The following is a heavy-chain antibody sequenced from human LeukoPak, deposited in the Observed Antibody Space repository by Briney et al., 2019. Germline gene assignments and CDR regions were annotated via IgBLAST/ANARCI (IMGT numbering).Heavy chain of an antibody. CDR3: ARRGYHDYSGFDY. V-gene: IGHV3-7*01. D-gene: IGHD1-26*01. J-gene: IGHJ4*02. CDR2: IKQDGSEK. Sequence: GGSLRLSCAASGFTFSSYWMSWVRQAPGKGLEWVAIIKQDGSEKYYVDSVKGRFTISRDNSKNSLYLQMKSLRAEDTALYYCARRGYHDYSGFDYWGQGTLVTVSS. CDR1: GFTFSSYW.